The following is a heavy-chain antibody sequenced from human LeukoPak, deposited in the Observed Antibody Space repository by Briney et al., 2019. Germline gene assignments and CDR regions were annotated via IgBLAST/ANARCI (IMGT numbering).Heavy chain of an antibody. Sequence: GGSLRLSCSASGFTFSSYAMHWVRQAPGKGLEYVSAISSNGGSTYYADSVKGRFTISRDNSKNTLYLQMSSLRAEDTAVYYCVRISSSGWYAGDYWGQGTLVTASS. J-gene: IGHJ4*02. D-gene: IGHD6-19*01. CDR1: GFTFSSYA. V-gene: IGHV3-64D*06. CDR2: ISSNGGST. CDR3: VRISSSGWYAGDY.